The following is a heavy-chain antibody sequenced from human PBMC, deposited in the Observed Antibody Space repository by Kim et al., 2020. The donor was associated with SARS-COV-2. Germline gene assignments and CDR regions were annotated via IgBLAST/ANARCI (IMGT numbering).Heavy chain of an antibody. CDR2: MGGIISNT. V-gene: IGHV3-23*01. CDR3: AKRVEDLKATMLDY. CDR1: GFTFGSHL. J-gene: IGHJ4*02. Sequence: GGSLRLSCAASGFTFGSHLMTWVRQPPGRGPDWVLSMGGIISNTFYADSVKGRFTISRDNRKNTLYLQMNSLRVEDTAIYYCAKRVEDLKATMLDYWGQGTLVTVSS. D-gene: IGHD5-12*01.